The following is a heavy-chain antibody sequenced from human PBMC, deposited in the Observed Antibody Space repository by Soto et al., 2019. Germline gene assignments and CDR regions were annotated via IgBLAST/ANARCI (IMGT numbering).Heavy chain of an antibody. J-gene: IGHJ6*02. V-gene: IGHV1-69*10. D-gene: IGHD3-10*01. CDR2: TIPALGKT. CDR3: ARGPFRPSAMDV. CDR1: GDNFKKNV. Sequence: ASVKVSCKPSGDNFKKNVFTWVRQAPGQGLEWMGGTIPALGKTHYIEKFQGRVTITVDDATRTVYMEVRDLTSEDTAIYYCARGPFRPSAMDVWGQGTTVTVSS.